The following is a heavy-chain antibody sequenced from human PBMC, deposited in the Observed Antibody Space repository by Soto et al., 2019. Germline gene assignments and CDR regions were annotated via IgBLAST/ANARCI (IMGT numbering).Heavy chain of an antibody. D-gene: IGHD6-19*01. V-gene: IGHV3-33*03. Sequence: QVHLAESGGGVVRPGTSLRLSCAASGFPFDRYAIHWVRQAPGKGLEWVAAIWYDGSYTYYGESVKGRFLISRDNSKNTVFLEMNSLRAEDAAVYFCAKGRIAVAAGAFDSWGPGTRVIVSS. CDR1: GFPFDRYA. CDR2: IWYDGSYT. J-gene: IGHJ3*01. CDR3: AKGRIAVAAGAFDS.